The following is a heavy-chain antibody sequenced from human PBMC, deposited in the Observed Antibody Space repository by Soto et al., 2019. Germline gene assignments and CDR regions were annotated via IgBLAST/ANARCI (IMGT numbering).Heavy chain of an antibody. CDR1: GDSINNSHW. Sequence: SETLSLTCAVSGDSINNSHWWSWVRQTPGKGLEWIGETYHSGTTNCNPSLKTRVTISIDKSKNQFSLKMNSVTAADTAVYYCAREVNSSPARGPNWFDPWGQGTLVTVSS. J-gene: IGHJ5*02. D-gene: IGHD6-13*01. V-gene: IGHV4-4*02. CDR2: TYHSGTT. CDR3: AREVNSSPARGPNWFDP.